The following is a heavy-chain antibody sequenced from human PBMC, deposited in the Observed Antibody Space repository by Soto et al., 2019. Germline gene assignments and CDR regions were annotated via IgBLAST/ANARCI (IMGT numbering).Heavy chain of an antibody. CDR2: IAYDGDKK. J-gene: IGHJ5*02. CDR1: GFTFSAFG. CDR3: AKDRDAYAWNLGGWFDP. D-gene: IGHD3-16*01. Sequence: PGGSLRLSCAASGFTFSAFGMHWVRQAPGKGLEWVAVIAYDGDKKYYANSVKGRFIISRDNSRNTAHLDMNSLRPEDTAVYYCAKDRDAYAWNLGGWFDPWGQGTQVTVSS. V-gene: IGHV3-30*18.